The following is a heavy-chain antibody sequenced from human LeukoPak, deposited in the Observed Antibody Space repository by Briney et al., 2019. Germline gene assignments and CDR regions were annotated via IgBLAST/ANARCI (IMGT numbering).Heavy chain of an antibody. CDR2: IIPIFGTA. D-gene: IGHD3-10*01. CDR3: ATGYVVRGFDY. V-gene: IGHV1-69*06. Sequence: ASVKHSCKASGGTFSSYAISWVRQAPGQGLEWMGGIIPIFGTANYAQKFQGRVTMTEDTSTDTAYMELSSLRSEDTAVYYCATGYVVRGFDYWGQGTLVTVSS. J-gene: IGHJ4*02. CDR1: GGTFSSYA.